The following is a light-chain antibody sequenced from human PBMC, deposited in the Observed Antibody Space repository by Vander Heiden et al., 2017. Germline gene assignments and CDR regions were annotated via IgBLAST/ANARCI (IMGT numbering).Light chain of an antibody. CDR1: KLGDKY. CDR3: QAWDSSTAV. J-gene: IGLJ3*02. CDR2: QDS. V-gene: IGLV3-1*01. Sequence: SYELTQPPSVSVSPGQTASINCSGDKLGDKYACWYQQKPGQSPVLVIYQDSKRPSGIPERFSGSNSGNTATLTISGTQAMDEADYYCQAWDSSTAVVGGGTKLTVL.